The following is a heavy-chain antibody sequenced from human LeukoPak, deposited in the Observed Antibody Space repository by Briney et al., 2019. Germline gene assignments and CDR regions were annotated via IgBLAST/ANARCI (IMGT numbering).Heavy chain of an antibody. J-gene: IGHJ4*02. Sequence: GRSLRLSCATSGFTFRNYGMHWVRQAPGKGLEWVALIWSDGNNKYYADSVKGRFTISRDNSKNTLYLQMNSLRAEDTAVYYCARDYQESFDYWGQGTLVTVSS. V-gene: IGHV3-33*01. CDR2: IWSDGNNK. CDR1: GFTFRNYG. D-gene: IGHD3-16*02. CDR3: ARDYQESFDY.